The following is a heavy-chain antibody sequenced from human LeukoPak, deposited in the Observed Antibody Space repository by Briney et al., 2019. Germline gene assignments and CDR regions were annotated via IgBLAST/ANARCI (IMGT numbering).Heavy chain of an antibody. CDR1: GFTFSSYS. CDR2: ISSSSSTI. CDR3: ASHSHNNYFEY. Sequence: GGSLRLSCAASGFTFSSYSMNWVRQAPGKGLEWVSYISSSSSTIYYADSVKGRFTISRDNAKNSLYLQMNSLRAEDTAVYYCASHSHNNYFEYWGQGTLVTVSS. D-gene: IGHD5-24*01. J-gene: IGHJ4*02. V-gene: IGHV3-48*01.